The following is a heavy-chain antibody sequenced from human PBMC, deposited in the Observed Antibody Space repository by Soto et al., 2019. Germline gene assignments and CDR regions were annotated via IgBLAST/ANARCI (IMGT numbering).Heavy chain of an antibody. CDR3: ARDYGDYSDYYMDV. Sequence: ASVKVSCKASGYTFTSYAMHWVRQAPGQRLEWMGRINPIIGITNYAQKFQGRVTITTDKSTSTAYMELSSLRSEDTAVYYCARDYGDYSDYYMDVWGKGTTVTVSS. CDR2: INPIIGIT. V-gene: IGHV1-3*01. CDR1: GYTFTSYA. J-gene: IGHJ6*03. D-gene: IGHD4-17*01.